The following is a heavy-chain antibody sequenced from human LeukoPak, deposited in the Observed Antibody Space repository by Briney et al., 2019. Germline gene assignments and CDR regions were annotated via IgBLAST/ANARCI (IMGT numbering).Heavy chain of an antibody. CDR2: IYHSGST. D-gene: IGHD3-10*01. Sequence: SETLSLTCTVSGGSISSGGYYWSWIRQPPGKGLEWIGYIYHSGSTYYNPSLKSRVTISVDRSKNQFSLKLSSVTAADTAVYYCARVRYVLYYYMDVWGKGTTVTVSS. CDR1: GGSISSGGYY. J-gene: IGHJ6*03. CDR3: ARVRYVLYYYMDV. V-gene: IGHV4-30-2*01.